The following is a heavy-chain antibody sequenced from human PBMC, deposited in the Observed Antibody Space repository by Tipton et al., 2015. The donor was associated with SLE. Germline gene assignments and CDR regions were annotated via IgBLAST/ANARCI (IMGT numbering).Heavy chain of an antibody. V-gene: IGHV4-34*01. CDR3: ARLGIVIVPAATYYYGMDV. J-gene: IGHJ6*04. CDR1: GGSFSDYW. D-gene: IGHD2-2*01. CDR2: IDHSRSV. Sequence: TLSLTCAVYGGSFSDYWWTWIRQPPGKGLEWIGEIDHSRSVNYNPSLKSRLTMSVDTSKNQFSLKLTSVTAADTAIYYCARLGIVIVPAATYYYGMDVWGKVTTVTVSS.